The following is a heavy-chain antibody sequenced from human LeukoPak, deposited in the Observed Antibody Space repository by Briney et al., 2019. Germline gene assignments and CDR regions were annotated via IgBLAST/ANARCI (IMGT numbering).Heavy chain of an antibody. V-gene: IGHV3-23*01. D-gene: IGHD3-22*01. CDR1: GITFSSHA. CDR3: AKSLNYYDSSGLDY. Sequence: GGSLRLSCVASGITFSSHAMSWVRQAPGKGMEWVSAISGSGGSTYYADSVKGRFTTSRDNSKNTLYLQMSSLRAEDTAVYYCAKSLNYYDSSGLDYWGQGTLVTVSS. J-gene: IGHJ4*02. CDR2: ISGSGGST.